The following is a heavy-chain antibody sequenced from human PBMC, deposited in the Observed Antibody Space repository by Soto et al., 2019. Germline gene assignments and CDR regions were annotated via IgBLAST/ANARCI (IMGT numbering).Heavy chain of an antibody. Sequence: QVQLVQSGAEVKKPGSSVKVSCKASGGTFSSYTISWVRQAPGQGLEWMGRIIPILGIANYAQKFQGRVTITADKSTSTAYMELSSLRSEDTAVYYCARGVMEWERLVLDYWGQGTLVTVSS. CDR2: IIPILGIA. D-gene: IGHD1-26*01. CDR3: ARGVMEWERLVLDY. CDR1: GGTFSSYT. V-gene: IGHV1-69*02. J-gene: IGHJ4*02.